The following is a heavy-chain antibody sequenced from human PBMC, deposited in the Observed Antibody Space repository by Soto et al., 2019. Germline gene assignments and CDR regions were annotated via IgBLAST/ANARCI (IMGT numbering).Heavy chain of an antibody. D-gene: IGHD2-2*01. V-gene: IGHV4-61*01. Sequence: SETLSLTCTVSGGSVSSGSYYWSWIRQPPGKGLEWIGYIYYSGSTNYNPSLKSRVTISVDTSKNQFSLKLSSVTAADTAVYYCARGETDIVLVPAAMRRWFDPWGQGTLVTVSS. CDR1: GGSVSSGSYY. CDR2: IYYSGST. CDR3: ARGETDIVLVPAAMRRWFDP. J-gene: IGHJ5*02.